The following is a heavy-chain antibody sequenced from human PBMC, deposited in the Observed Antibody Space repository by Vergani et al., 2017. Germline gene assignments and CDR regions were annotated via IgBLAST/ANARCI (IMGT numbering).Heavy chain of an antibody. CDR3: TTDPRYCGDGSCYWLRDHHYYGMDV. V-gene: IGHV3-15*07. Sequence: EVQLVESGGGIVKPGGSLRLSCVASGFSFRNAWMNWVRRTPGKGLEWVGRIKSTFDRGTTDYAAAVKGRFTISRDDSKNTLFLQMNGLKTEDIGVYYCTTDPRYCGDGSCYWLRDHHYYGMDVCCHNTTNAVSS. J-gene: IGHJ6*02. D-gene: IGHD2-21*01. CDR2: IKSTFDRGTT. CDR1: GFSFRNAW.